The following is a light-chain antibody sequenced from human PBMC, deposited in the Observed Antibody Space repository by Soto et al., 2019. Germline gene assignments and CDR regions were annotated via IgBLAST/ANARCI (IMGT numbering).Light chain of an antibody. CDR3: QQYYNYPET. V-gene: IGKV1-5*01. CDR1: QSISSW. Sequence: DIQMTQSPSTLSGSVGDRVTITCLASQSISSWLAWYQQKPGKAPKLLIYDASSLESGVPSRFSGSGSGTEFTLTISSLQPDDFATYYCQQYYNYPETFGQGTKVDI. CDR2: DAS. J-gene: IGKJ1*01.